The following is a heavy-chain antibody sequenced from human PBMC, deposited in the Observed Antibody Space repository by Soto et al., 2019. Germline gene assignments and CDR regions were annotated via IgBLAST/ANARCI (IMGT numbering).Heavy chain of an antibody. CDR1: VFTFSSYG. J-gene: IGHJ4*02. D-gene: IGHD5-18*01. CDR3: ARDRAGKQLWLYDY. Sequence: QVQLVESGGGVVQPGRSLRLSCVASVFTFSSYGMHWVRQAPGKGLEWVAVIWYDGSNKYYADSVKGRFTISRDNSKNTLYLQMNSLRAEDTAVYYCARDRAGKQLWLYDYWGQGTLVTFSS. CDR2: IWYDGSNK. V-gene: IGHV3-33*01.